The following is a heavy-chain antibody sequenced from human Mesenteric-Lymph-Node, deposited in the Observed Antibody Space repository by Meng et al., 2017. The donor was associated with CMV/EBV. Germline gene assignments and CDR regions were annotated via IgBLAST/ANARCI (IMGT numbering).Heavy chain of an antibody. CDR1: GGTFISYA. D-gene: IGHD3-10*01. CDR2: INPIVETP. V-gene: IGHV1-69*04. Sequence: SGGTFISYAFGWVRQAPGQGLEWMGRINPIVETPNYAQKFQGRVTITVDKSTSTAYMELSSLRFEDTAVYYCASDSYNSGTGISHWGQGTLVTVSS. CDR3: ASDSYNSGTGISH. J-gene: IGHJ4*02.